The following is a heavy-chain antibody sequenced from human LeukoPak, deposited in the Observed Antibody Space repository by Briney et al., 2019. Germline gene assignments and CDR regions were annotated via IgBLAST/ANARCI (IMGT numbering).Heavy chain of an antibody. J-gene: IGHJ5*02. CDR3: SRVWQPRGWFDP. Sequence: GGSLRLSCAASGFTFSDYYMSWIRQAPGKGLEWVSYISSSGSTIYYADSVKGRFTLSRDNTKNSLYLQMNSLRAEDTAVYYCSRVWQPRGWFDPWGQGTLVTVSS. CDR2: ISSSGSTI. CDR1: GFTFSDYY. V-gene: IGHV3-11*01. D-gene: IGHD6-13*01.